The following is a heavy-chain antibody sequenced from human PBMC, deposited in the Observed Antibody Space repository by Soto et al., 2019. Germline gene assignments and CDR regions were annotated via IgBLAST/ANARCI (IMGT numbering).Heavy chain of an antibody. Sequence: QEQLVQSGAEVKKPGSSVKVSCKASGGLFSSYPISWVRQVPGKGLEWMGGIIPVFQTAYYTQRVQGRVTIAADDSSHTAYMELSSLRSEDTGIYYCARCGSGYTWLHEFWGQGTLLTVSS. CDR3: ARCGSGYTWLHEF. J-gene: IGHJ4*02. V-gene: IGHV1-69*01. CDR1: GGLFSSYP. D-gene: IGHD3-22*01. CDR2: IIPVFQTA.